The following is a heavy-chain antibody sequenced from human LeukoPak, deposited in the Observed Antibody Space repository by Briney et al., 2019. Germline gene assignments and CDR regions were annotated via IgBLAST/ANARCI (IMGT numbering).Heavy chain of an antibody. CDR3: AKGNTYSSTWYYFDY. CDR2: ISGSGGST. Sequence: GGPLRLSCAASGFTFSSYGMSWVRQAPGKGLECVSAISGSGGSTHYADSVKRRFTISRDNSKNTLYLQMNSLSAEDTAVFYCAKGNTYSSTWYYFDYWGQGTLVTVSS. V-gene: IGHV3-23*01. CDR1: GFTFSSYG. J-gene: IGHJ4*02. D-gene: IGHD6-13*01.